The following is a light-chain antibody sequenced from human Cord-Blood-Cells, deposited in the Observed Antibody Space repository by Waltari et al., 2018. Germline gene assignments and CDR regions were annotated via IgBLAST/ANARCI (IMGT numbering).Light chain of an antibody. J-gene: IGLJ2*01. Sequence: QSALTQPASVSGSPGQSITISCTGTSSDVGSYNLVSWYQQHPGKAPKLMIYEGGKRPSGVSNRFSGSKSGNTASLTSSGLQAEDEADYYCCSYAGSSTLVFGGGTKLTVL. CDR3: CSYAGSSTLV. CDR2: EGG. V-gene: IGLV2-23*01. CDR1: SSDVGSYNL.